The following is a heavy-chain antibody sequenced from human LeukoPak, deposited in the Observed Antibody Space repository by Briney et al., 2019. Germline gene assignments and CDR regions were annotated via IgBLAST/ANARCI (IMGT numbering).Heavy chain of an antibody. CDR3: ARLIAVAGTLSCFDY. CDR1: GGSISGYY. CDR2: ISYSGST. V-gene: IGHV4-59*08. D-gene: IGHD6-19*01. J-gene: IGHJ4*02. Sequence: SETLSLTCTVSGGSISGYYWSWIRQAPGKGLECIGYISYSGSTYYNTSLKSRLTISVDTSKNQFSLKLNSVTAADTAVYYCARLIAVAGTLSCFDYWGQGILVTVSS.